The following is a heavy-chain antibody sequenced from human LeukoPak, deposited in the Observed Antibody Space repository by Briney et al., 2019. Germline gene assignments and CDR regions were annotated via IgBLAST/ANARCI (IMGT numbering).Heavy chain of an antibody. CDR3: ARLGEDTPLRFAFDT. CDR1: GGSFSGYY. V-gene: IGHV4-34*01. Sequence: SETLSLTCAVYGGSFSGYYWSWIRQPPGKGLEWIGEINHSGSTNYNPSLKSRVTISVDTSKNQFSLKLSSVTAADTAVYYYARLGEDTPLRFAFDTWGQGTMVTVSS. CDR2: INHSGST. D-gene: IGHD3-3*01. J-gene: IGHJ3*02.